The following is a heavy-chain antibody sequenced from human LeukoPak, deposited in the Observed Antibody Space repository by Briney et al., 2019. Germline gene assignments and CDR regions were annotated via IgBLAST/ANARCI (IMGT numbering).Heavy chain of an antibody. V-gene: IGHV3-30*03. D-gene: IGHD4-23*01. J-gene: IGHJ4*02. CDR2: ISYDGSYK. CDR1: GFAFSTYA. CDR3: ARARLRWVVRYPRFDS. Sequence: GGSLRLSCSASGFAFSTYAMHWVRQAPGKGLEWVAVISYDGSYKDYGDPVKGRFTLSRDNSKSTVFLEMSSLRAEDTAVYHCARARLRWVVRYPRFDSWGQGTLVTVSS.